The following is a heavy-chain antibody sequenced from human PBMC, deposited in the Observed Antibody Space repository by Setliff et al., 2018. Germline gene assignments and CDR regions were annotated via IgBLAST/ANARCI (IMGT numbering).Heavy chain of an antibody. V-gene: IGHV3-33*01. CDR1: GFTFYNYA. Sequence: GGSLRLSCAASGFTFYNYAMHWVRQAPGKGLEWVAVIRYDGSSTNYADSVKGQFTVSRDNAKNTLYLQMNSLRAEDTAVYYCARDGHNVYYFDYWGLGTLVTVSS. CDR3: ARDGHNVYYFDY. J-gene: IGHJ4*02. D-gene: IGHD1-1*01. CDR2: IRYDGSST.